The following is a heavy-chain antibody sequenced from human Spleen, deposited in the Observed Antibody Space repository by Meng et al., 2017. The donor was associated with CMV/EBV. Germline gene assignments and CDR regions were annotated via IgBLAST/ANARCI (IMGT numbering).Heavy chain of an antibody. J-gene: IGHJ4*02. CDR2: IRNKANSYAT. D-gene: IGHD3-22*01. CDR1: GFTFSGSA. CDR3: TRLGDYYDSNEDF. Sequence: KVSCAASGFTFSGSAMHWVRQASGKGLEWVGRIRNKANSYATAFAASVKGRFSISRDDSKNTAYLQMNSLKTEDTAVYYCTRLGDYYDSNEDFWGQGTLVTVSS. V-gene: IGHV3-73*01.